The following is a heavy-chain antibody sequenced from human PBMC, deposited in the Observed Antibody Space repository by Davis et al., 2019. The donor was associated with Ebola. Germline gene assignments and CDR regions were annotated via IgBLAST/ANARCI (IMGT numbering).Heavy chain of an antibody. V-gene: IGHV5-10-1*01. CDR3: ARHWGGSNWNIFDS. D-gene: IGHD1-1*01. Sequence: KVSCKGSGYSFTSYWIGWVRQMPGKGLEWLGKIDPTDSYVDYSPSFQGHVTISVDRSISTAYLQWHSLQASDTALYYCARHWGGSNWNIFDSWGQGALVTVSS. J-gene: IGHJ4*02. CDR1: GYSFTSYW. CDR2: IDPTDSYV.